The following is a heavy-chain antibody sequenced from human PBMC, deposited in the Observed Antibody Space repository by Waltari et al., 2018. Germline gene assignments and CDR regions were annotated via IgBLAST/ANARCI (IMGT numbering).Heavy chain of an antibody. V-gene: IGHV1-58*02. Sequence: QMQLVQSGPEVKKPGTSVKVSCKASGFTFRSSAIQWVRQARGQGLEWIGWIVVGSGNTNYAQKFQGRVTITRDMSTSTAYMELSSLGSDDTAVYYCAADSGGYSGYEFDLWGQGTLVTVSS. CDR3: AADSGGYSGYEFDL. D-gene: IGHD5-12*01. CDR1: GFTFRSSA. J-gene: IGHJ5*02. CDR2: IVVGSGNT.